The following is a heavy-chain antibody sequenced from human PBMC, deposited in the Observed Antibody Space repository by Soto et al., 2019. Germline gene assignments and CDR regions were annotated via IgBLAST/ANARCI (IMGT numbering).Heavy chain of an antibody. CDR2: FDPEDGET. V-gene: IGHV1-24*01. D-gene: IGHD6-13*01. CDR3: ATEVAAAGTTAFDY. CDR1: GYTLTELS. Sequence: ASVKVSCKXSGYTLTELSMHWVRQAPGKGLEWMGGFDPEDGETIYAQKFQGRVTMTEDTSTDTAYMELSSLRSEDTAVYYCATEVAAAGTTAFDYWGQGTLVTVSS. J-gene: IGHJ4*02.